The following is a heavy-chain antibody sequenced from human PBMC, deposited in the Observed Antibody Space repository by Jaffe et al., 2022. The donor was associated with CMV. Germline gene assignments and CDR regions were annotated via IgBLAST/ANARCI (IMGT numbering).Heavy chain of an antibody. CDR3: ARGAWELYPYYYYYYMDV. D-gene: IGHD1-26*01. V-gene: IGHV4-34*01. CDR2: INHSGST. J-gene: IGHJ6*03. Sequence: QVQLQQWGAGLLKPSETLSLTCAVYGGSFSGYYWSWIRQPPGKGLEWIGEINHSGSTNYNPSLKSRVTISVDTSKNQFSLKLSSVTAADTAVYYCARGAWELYPYYYYYYMDVWGKGTTVTVSS. CDR1: GGSFSGYY.